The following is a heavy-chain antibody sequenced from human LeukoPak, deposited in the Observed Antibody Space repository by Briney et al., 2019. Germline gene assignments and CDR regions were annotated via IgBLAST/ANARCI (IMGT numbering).Heavy chain of an antibody. Sequence: GESLKISCKGSGYSFTSYWIGWVRQMPGKGLEWMGIIYPGDSDTRYSPSFQGQVTISADKSISTAYLQWSSLKASDTAMYYCATTTTITMRSSGAFGIWGQGTMVTVSS. V-gene: IGHV5-51*01. J-gene: IGHJ3*02. CDR1: GYSFTSYW. D-gene: IGHD3-22*01. CDR3: ATTTTITMRSSGAFGI. CDR2: IYPGDSDT.